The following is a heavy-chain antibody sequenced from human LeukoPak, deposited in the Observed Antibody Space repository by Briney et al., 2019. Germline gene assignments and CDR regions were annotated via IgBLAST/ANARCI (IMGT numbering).Heavy chain of an antibody. CDR1: GFTVSSNH. J-gene: IGHJ3*02. D-gene: IGHD4-17*01. CDR3: ARDDYGVDDALDI. Sequence: GGSLRLSCAASGFTVSSNHMSWVRQAPGKGLEWVSVVSNAGSTYYADSVKGRFTISRHKSKNMLYLQMGSLRAEDMAVYYCARDDYGVDDALDIWGQGTMVTVSS. V-gene: IGHV3-53*04. CDR2: VSNAGST.